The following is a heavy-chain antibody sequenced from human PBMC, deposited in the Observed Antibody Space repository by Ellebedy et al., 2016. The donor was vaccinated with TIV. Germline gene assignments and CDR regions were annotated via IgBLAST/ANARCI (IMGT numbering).Heavy chain of an antibody. V-gene: IGHV1-8*01. CDR1: GYTFTSYD. CDR2: MNPNSGNT. D-gene: IGHD6-25*01. Sequence: ASVKVSXXASGYTFTSYDINWVRQATGQGLEWMGWMNPNSGNTGYAQKFQGGVTMTRNTSISTAYMELSSLRSEDTAVYYCARGSGSLNWFDPWGQGTLVTVSS. J-gene: IGHJ5*02. CDR3: ARGSGSLNWFDP.